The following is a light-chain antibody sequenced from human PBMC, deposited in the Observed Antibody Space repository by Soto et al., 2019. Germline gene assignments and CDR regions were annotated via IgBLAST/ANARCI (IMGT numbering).Light chain of an antibody. CDR1: SSNIGTNT. J-gene: IGLJ2*01. Sequence: QSVLTQPPSASGTPGQRVIISCSGSSSNIGTNTVNWYQQLPGTAPKLLIYNNDQRPSGVPDRFSASKSGTSASLAISGLQSADESDYYCATWDVSLTGVVFGGGTKVTVL. V-gene: IGLV1-44*01. CDR3: ATWDVSLTGVV. CDR2: NND.